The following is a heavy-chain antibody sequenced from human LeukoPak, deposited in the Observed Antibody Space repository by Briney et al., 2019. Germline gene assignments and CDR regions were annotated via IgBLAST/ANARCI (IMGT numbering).Heavy chain of an antibody. D-gene: IGHD4-17*01. J-gene: IGHJ4*02. CDR3: ARHYSGDLYYFDH. Sequence: SETLSLTCTVSGGSISRSLYYWGWIRQPPGKGLEWIGTIYYSGSTYYNPSLRSRVTMSVATSSNHFSLKLSSVTAADAAVYYCARHYSGDLYYFDHWGQGTLVTVSS. CDR1: GGSISRSLYY. CDR2: IYYSGST. V-gene: IGHV4-39*01.